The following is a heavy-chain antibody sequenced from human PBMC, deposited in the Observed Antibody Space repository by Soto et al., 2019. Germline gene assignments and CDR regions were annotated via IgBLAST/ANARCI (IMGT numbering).Heavy chain of an antibody. Sequence: ASVKVSCKASGYTFTSYGISWVRQAPGQGLEWMGWISAYNGNTNYAQKLQGRVTMTTDTSTSTAYMELRSLRSDDTAVYYCARDRPLIFGVVNLLAYWGQGTLVTVSS. CDR1: GYTFTSYG. J-gene: IGHJ4*02. CDR2: ISAYNGNT. CDR3: ARDRPLIFGVVNLLAY. V-gene: IGHV1-18*01. D-gene: IGHD3-3*02.